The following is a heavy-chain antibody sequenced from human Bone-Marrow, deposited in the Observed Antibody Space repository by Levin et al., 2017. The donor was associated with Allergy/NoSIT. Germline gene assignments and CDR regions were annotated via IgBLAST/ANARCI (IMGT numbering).Heavy chain of an antibody. V-gene: IGHV4-39*06. CDR3: VREGSYGIWGVRMDV. D-gene: IGHD3-3*01. J-gene: IGHJ6*02. Sequence: SETLSLTCTVSGASISSNSYFWGWIRQPPGKGLEWIGSLYYTGDTYYNPSLTTRVTISLDASNNQVTLKLTSVTPADTAIYYCVREGSYGIWGVRMDVWGQGTTVTVSS. CDR1: GASISSNSYF. CDR2: LYYTGDT.